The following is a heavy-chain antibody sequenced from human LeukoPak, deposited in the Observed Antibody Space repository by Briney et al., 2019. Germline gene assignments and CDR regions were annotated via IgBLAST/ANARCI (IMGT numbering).Heavy chain of an antibody. CDR1: GFTFSRYW. J-gene: IGHJ4*02. CDR2: IKQDGSEK. CDR3: ARLGMATGYMGAGY. D-gene: IGHD5-12*01. Sequence: GGSLRLSCAASGFTFSRYWMTWVRQAPGKGLEWVANIKQDGSEKYYVDSVKGRFTISRDNAKNSLYLQMNSLRAEDTAVYYCARLGMATGYMGAGYWGQGTLVTVSS. V-gene: IGHV3-7*01.